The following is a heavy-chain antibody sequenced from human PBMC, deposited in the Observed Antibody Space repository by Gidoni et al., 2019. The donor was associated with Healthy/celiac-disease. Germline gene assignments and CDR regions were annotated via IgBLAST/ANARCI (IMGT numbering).Heavy chain of an antibody. CDR2: IIPILGIA. Sequence: QVQLVQSGAEVKQPGASVKVPCKASEGTFSSYAISWVRQAPGQGLEWMGRIIPILGIANYAQKFQGRVTITADKSTSTAYMELSSLRSEDTAVYYCARASAAGTGDYWGQGTLVTVSS. D-gene: IGHD6-13*01. V-gene: IGHV1-69*04. CDR3: ARASAAGTGDY. J-gene: IGHJ4*02. CDR1: EGTFSSYA.